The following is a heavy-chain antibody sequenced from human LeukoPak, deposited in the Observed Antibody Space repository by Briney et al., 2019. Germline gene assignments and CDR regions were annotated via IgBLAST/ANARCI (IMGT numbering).Heavy chain of an antibody. CDR3: ARGLGIAAMSYSDY. D-gene: IGHD2-2*01. CDR2: IIPIFGTA. J-gene: IGHJ4*02. CDR1: GGTFSSYA. Sequence: SVKVSCKASGGTFSSYAISWVRQAPGQGLEWMGGIIPIFGTANYAQKFQGRVTITADESTSTAYMELSSLRSEDTAVYYCARGLGIAAMSYSDYWGQGTLVTVSS. V-gene: IGHV1-69*01.